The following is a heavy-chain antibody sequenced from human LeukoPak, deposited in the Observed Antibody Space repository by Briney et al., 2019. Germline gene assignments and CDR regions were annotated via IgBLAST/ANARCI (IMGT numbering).Heavy chain of an antibody. CDR3: ARSGLVRGVST. CDR1: GGSISNYY. CDR2: IYYSGSA. V-gene: IGHV4-59*01. D-gene: IGHD3-10*01. J-gene: IGHJ4*02. Sequence: SETLSLTCTVSGGSISNYYWSWIRQPPGKGLEWIGYIYYSGSANYNPSLKSRVTISLDTSKNQFSLKLNSVTAADTAVYYCARSGLVRGVSTWGQGTLVTVSS.